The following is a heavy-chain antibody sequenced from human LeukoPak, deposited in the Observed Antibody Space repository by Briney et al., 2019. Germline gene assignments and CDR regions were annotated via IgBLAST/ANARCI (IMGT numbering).Heavy chain of an antibody. V-gene: IGHV4-59*01. Sequence: PSETLSLTCTVSGGSISSYYWSWIRQPPGKGLEWIGYIYYSGSTNYNPSLKSRVTISVDTSKNQFSLKLSSVTAADTAVYYCASSTPPSTYYYYMDVWGKGTTVTVSS. CDR1: GGSISSYY. CDR2: IYYSGST. D-gene: IGHD2-2*01. CDR3: ASSTPPSTYYYYMDV. J-gene: IGHJ6*03.